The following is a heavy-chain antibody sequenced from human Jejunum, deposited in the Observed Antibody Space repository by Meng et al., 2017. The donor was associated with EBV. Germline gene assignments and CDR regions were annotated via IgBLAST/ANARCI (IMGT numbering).Heavy chain of an antibody. D-gene: IGHD2-2*01. Sequence: QVKRVQSGPKWKPPGASVKVSCKASGYSFTSRAMHWVRQAPGQGLEWMGWINTDTRNPTYAQGLTGRFVFSLDTSVSTAYLQISSLKAEDTAVYYCARGEGGYCSSSSCYLGTWGQGTLVTVSS. J-gene: IGHJ4*02. CDR1: GYSFTSRA. CDR3: ARGEGGYCSSSSCYLGT. V-gene: IGHV7-4-1*02. CDR2: INTDTRNP.